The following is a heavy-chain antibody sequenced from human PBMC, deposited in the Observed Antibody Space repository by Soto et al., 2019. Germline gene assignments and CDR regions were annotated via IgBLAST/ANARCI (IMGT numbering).Heavy chain of an antibody. CDR1: GFTFSSYW. J-gene: IGHJ6*02. Sequence: EVQLVESGGGLVQPGGSLRLSCAASGFTFSSYWMSWVRQAPGKGLEWVANIKQDGSEKYYVDSVKGRFTISRDNAKNSLYLQMNSLRAEDTAVYYCARDRGYSYGYYYYGMDVWGQGTTVTVSS. CDR2: IKQDGSEK. V-gene: IGHV3-7*03. D-gene: IGHD5-18*01. CDR3: ARDRGYSYGYYYYGMDV.